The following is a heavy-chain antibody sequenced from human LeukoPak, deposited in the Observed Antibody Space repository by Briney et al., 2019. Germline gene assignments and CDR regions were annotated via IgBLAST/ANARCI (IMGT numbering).Heavy chain of an antibody. J-gene: IGHJ6*03. CDR1: GYTFTSYG. D-gene: IGHD4-17*01. Sequence: ASVKVSCKASGYTFTSYGISWVRQAPGQGLEWMGWISAYNGNTNYAQKLQGRVTMTTDTSTSTAYMELRSLRSDDTAVYYCARAYGDYLHCYYYMDVWGKGTTVTVSS. CDR2: ISAYNGNT. V-gene: IGHV1-18*01. CDR3: ARAYGDYLHCYYYMDV.